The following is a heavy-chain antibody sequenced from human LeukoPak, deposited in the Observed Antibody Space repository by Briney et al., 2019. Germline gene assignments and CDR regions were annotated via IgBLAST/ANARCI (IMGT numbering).Heavy chain of an antibody. D-gene: IGHD1-1*01. Sequence: GGSLRLSCAASGFTFSGYAMSWVRLAPGKGLEWVSAITAGGDGTYYADSVKGRFTISRDNLKNMVFLQMNSLRAEDTAIYYCARSHASIWNVYDYWGQGTLVTVSS. V-gene: IGHV3-23*01. J-gene: IGHJ4*02. CDR2: ITAGGDGT. CDR1: GFTFSGYA. CDR3: ARSHASIWNVYDY.